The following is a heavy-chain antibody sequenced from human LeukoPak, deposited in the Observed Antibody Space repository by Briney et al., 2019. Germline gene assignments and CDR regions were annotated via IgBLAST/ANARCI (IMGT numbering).Heavy chain of an antibody. J-gene: IGHJ4*02. CDR1: RASPSSGDYC. CDR2: IYYSGST. Sequence: PSETLSLTSAVSRASPSSGDYCSSWTRQQPGKGLEWIGYIYYSGSTYYDPALKGRVTMSVDTYKNQFSLKLSSVTAADTAVYNCATSGYYVFDCWGQGILVTVSS. CDR3: ATSGYYVFDC. D-gene: IGHD3-9*01. V-gene: IGHV4-31*11.